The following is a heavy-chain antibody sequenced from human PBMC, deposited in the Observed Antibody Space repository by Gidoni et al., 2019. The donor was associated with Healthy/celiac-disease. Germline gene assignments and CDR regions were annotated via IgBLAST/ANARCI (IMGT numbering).Heavy chain of an antibody. CDR2: ISYDGSNK. V-gene: IGHV3-30*18. Sequence: QVQLVEAGGGVVQPGRSLRLSCAAPGFTFSSYGMHWVRQAPGKGLEWVAVISYDGSNKYYADSVKGRFTISRDNSKNTLYLQMNSLRAEDTAVYYCAKVGISYGDYDYWGQGTLVTVSS. J-gene: IGHJ4*02. CDR1: GFTFSSYG. CDR3: AKVGISYGDYDY. D-gene: IGHD4-17*01.